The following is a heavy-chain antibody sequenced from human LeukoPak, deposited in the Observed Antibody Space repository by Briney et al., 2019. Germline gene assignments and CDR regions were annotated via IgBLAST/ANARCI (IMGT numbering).Heavy chain of an antibody. CDR2: ISSSSSYI. V-gene: IGHV3-21*01. Sequence: GVSLRLSCAASGFTFSIYSMNWVRQSPGKGLEWVSSISSSSSYIYYADSVKGRFTISRDNAKNSLYLQMNSLRAAHTAVYYCASADPGDPWGEGTLVTVSS. J-gene: IGHJ5*02. CDR1: GFTFSIYS. CDR3: ASADPGDP. D-gene: IGHD1-14*01.